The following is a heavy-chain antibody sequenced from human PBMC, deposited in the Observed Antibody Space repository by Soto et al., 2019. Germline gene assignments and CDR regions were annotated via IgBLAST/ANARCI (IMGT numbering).Heavy chain of an antibody. V-gene: IGHV1-46*01. CDR3: ARVRGGGSEYFFDY. Sequence: ASVKVSCKASGYTFTRYNVHWVRQAPGQGLEWMAIINPSGGTTYYVQKFEGRVTLTTDTSTSTVYMELSSLRSDDTAVYYCARVRGGGSEYFFDYWRQGTLVTV. CDR2: INPSGGTT. D-gene: IGHD2-15*01. J-gene: IGHJ4*02. CDR1: GYTFTRYN.